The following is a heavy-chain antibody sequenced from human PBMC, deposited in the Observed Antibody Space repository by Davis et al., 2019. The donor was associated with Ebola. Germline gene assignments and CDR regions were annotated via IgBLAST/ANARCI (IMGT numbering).Heavy chain of an antibody. D-gene: IGHD5-18*01. Sequence: PSETLSLTCAVSGGSISSGGYSWSWIRQPPGKGLEWIGYIYHSGSTYYNPSLKSRVTISVDRSKNQFSLKLSSVTAADTAVYYCARGPGIQLWPEAFDIWGQGTMVTVSS. J-gene: IGHJ3*02. CDR2: IYHSGST. CDR3: ARGPGIQLWPEAFDI. CDR1: GGSISSGGYS. V-gene: IGHV4-30-2*01.